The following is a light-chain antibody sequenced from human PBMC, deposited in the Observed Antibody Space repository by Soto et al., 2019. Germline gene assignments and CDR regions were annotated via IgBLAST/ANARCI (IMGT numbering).Light chain of an antibody. V-gene: IGLV1-47*01. CDR1: SSDIGSNA. CDR2: RNN. Sequence: QYALTQPPSTSRTPGQRVPISCSGSSSDIGSNAVYWYHQLPGTAPKLLIYRNNQRPSGVPDRFSGTKSGTSASLAISGLRSEDEADYYCAAWNDGLSGFVFGTGTKVTVL. J-gene: IGLJ1*01. CDR3: AAWNDGLSGFV.